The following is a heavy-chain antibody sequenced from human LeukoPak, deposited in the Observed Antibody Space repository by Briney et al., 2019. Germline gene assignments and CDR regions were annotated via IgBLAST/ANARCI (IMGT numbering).Heavy chain of an antibody. Sequence: GGSLRLSCAASGFTFSTYDMHWVRQAPGKGLEWVAVISYDGYNKYYGESVKGRFSISRDNSKNTQYLQMNSLRAEDTAVYYCARESGSQGDFDYWGQGTLVTVST. V-gene: IGHV3-30-3*01. J-gene: IGHJ4*02. CDR2: ISYDGYNK. CDR1: GFTFSTYD. D-gene: IGHD1-26*01. CDR3: ARESGSQGDFDY.